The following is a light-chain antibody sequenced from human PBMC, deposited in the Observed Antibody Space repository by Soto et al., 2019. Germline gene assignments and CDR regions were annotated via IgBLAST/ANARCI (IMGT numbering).Light chain of an antibody. CDR1: QSVRSN. Sequence: EIVMTQSPATLSVSPGERATLSCRASQSVRSNLAWYQQKPGQSPRLLIYGASTRATGIPARFSGSGSGTQFTLTISSLQSEDFAVYYCQQYNNWPRAWTFGQGTKVDIK. CDR3: QQYNNWPRAWT. J-gene: IGKJ1*01. V-gene: IGKV3-15*01. CDR2: GAS.